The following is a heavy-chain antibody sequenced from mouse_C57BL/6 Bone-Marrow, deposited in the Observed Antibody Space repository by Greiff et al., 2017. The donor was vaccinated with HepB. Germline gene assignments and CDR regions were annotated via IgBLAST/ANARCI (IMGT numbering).Heavy chain of an antibody. CDR2: IYPRSGNT. V-gene: IGHV1-81*01. CDR1: GYTFTSYG. Sequence: VQLQQSGAELARPGASVKLSCKASGYTFTSYGISWVKQRIGQGLEWIGEIYPRSGNTYYNEKFKGKATLTADKSSSTAYMELRSLTSEDSAVYFCARKKWLRLDYFDYWGQGTTLTVSS. D-gene: IGHD2-2*01. CDR3: ARKKWLRLDYFDY. J-gene: IGHJ2*01.